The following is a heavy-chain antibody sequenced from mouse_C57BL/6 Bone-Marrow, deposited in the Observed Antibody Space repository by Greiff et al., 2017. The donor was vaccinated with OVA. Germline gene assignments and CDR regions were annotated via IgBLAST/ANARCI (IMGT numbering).Heavy chain of an antibody. Sequence: EVQLVESGPGLVKPSQSLSLTCSVTGYSITSGYYWNWIRQFPGNKLEWMGYISYDGSNNYNPSLKNRISITRDTSKNQFFLKLNSVTTEDTATYYCARLALFAYWGQGTLVTVSA. CDR1: GYSITSGYY. CDR2: ISYDGSN. D-gene: IGHD6-1*01. V-gene: IGHV3-6*01. CDR3: ARLALFAY. J-gene: IGHJ3*01.